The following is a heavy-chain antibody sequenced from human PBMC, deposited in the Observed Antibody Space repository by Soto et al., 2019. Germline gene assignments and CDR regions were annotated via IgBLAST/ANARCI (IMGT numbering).Heavy chain of an antibody. CDR2: IIPILGIA. J-gene: IGHJ2*01. CDR3: ARDRDYYDCSGGGWWYFDL. D-gene: IGHD3-22*01. V-gene: IGHV1-69*08. Sequence: QVQLVQSGAEVKKPGSSVKVSCKASGGTFSSYTISWVRQAPGQGLEWMGRIIPILGIANYAQKFQGRVTITTDKXXSXAXXELSSLRSEDTAVYYCARDRDYYDCSGGGWWYFDLWGRGTLVPVSS. CDR1: GGTFSSYT.